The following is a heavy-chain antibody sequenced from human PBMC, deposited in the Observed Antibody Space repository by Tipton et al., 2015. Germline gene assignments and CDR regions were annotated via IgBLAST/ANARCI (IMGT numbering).Heavy chain of an antibody. D-gene: IGHD2-21*02. J-gene: IGHJ4*02. V-gene: IGHV4-38-2*01. CDR3: ASPSLPHDRGDYYFQS. Sequence: TLSLTCDVSGYSISSGYYWGWIRQPPGKGLEWIGSIFHRGDTNYNPSLKSRVTISLDTSKNQFSLKLNSVTAADTAVYYCASPSLPHDRGDYYFQSWGQGSLVTVSS. CDR2: IFHRGDT. CDR1: GYSISSGYY.